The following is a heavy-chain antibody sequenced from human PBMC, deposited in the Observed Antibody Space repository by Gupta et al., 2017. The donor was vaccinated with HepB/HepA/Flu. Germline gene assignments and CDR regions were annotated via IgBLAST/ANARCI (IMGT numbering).Heavy chain of an antibody. D-gene: IGHD5-18*01. CDR3: ARVGRNVDTAMVKY. Sequence: EVQLVESGGGLVKPGGSLRLSCAASGFTFSSYSMNWVRQAPGKGLEWVSSISSSSSYIYYADSVKGRFTISRDNAKNSLYLQMNSLRAEDTAVYYCARVGRNVDTAMVKYWGQGTLVTVSS. V-gene: IGHV3-21*01. J-gene: IGHJ4*02. CDR1: GFTFSSYS. CDR2: ISSSSSYI.